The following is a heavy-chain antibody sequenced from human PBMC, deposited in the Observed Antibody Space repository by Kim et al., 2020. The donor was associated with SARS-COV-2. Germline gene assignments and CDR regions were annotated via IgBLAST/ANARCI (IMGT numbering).Heavy chain of an antibody. CDR1: GYTFTSYA. CDR3: ARGGDSSSWNYWYFDL. J-gene: IGHJ2*01. D-gene: IGHD6-13*01. V-gene: IGHV1-3*01. CDR2: INAGNGNT. Sequence: ASVKVSCKASGYTFTSYAMHWVRQAPGQRLEWMGWINAGNGNTKYSQKFQGRVTITRDTSASTAYMELSSLRSEDTAVYYCARGGDSSSWNYWYFDLWGRGTLVTVSS.